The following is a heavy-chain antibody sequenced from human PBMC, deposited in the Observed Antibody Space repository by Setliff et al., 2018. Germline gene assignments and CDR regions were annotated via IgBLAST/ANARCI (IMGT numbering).Heavy chain of an antibody. CDR3: AKDTHYYASSGYYCFDY. CDR2: ISGSGTTT. Sequence: GGSLRLSCAGSGFPFSSHAITWVRQAPGKGLEWVSSISGSGTTTYYADSVKGRFTISRDNSRNTLFLQMNSLRTEDTAVYYCAKDTHYYASSGYYCFDYWGQGTLVTVSS. V-gene: IGHV3-23*01. D-gene: IGHD3-22*01. J-gene: IGHJ4*02. CDR1: GFPFSSHA.